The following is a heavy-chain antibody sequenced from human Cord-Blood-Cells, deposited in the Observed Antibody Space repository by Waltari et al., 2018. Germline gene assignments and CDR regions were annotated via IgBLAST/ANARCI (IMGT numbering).Heavy chain of an antibody. CDR2: INHSGST. Sequence: QVQLQQWGAGLLKPSETLSLTCAVYGGSFSGYYWSWIRQPPGKGLEWIGEINHSGSTNYHPSLKSRVTISVDTSKNQFSLKLSSVTAADTAVYYCARDVNGYCSSTSCYTRDRGAFDYWGQGTLVTVSS. D-gene: IGHD2-2*02. V-gene: IGHV4-34*01. CDR1: GGSFSGYY. J-gene: IGHJ4*02. CDR3: ARDVNGYCSSTSCYTRDRGAFDY.